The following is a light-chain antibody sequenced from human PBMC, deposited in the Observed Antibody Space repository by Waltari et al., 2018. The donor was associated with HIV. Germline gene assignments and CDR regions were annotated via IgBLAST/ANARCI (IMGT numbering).Light chain of an antibody. J-gene: IGLJ3*02. V-gene: IGLV3-10*01. Sequence: SYELTQPPSVSVSPGQPAKITCSGDALPKKYAYWYQQKSGQAPVLVIYEDSKRPSGIAERFSGSSSGTMATLTLSEVQVDDEADYYCYSTDNSLNGVFGGGTKLTVL. CDR2: EDS. CDR3: YSTDNSLNGV. CDR1: ALPKKY.